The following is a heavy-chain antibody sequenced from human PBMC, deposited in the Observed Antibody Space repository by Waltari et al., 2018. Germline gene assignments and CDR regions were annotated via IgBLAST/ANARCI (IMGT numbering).Heavy chain of an antibody. CDR1: GFTFLNFG. CDR3: ARTTRTGSTFFLGPLDP. V-gene: IGHV3-30*03. Sequence: QVQLVESGGGVVQPGKSLRLSCSASGFTFLNFGSSVVRQAPGKGLGWVAVTSSDGTNKYYADSVKGRFIISRDNSENTLHLQMNSLSTEDTAVYYCARTTRTGSTFFLGPLDPWGQGTLVTVSS. D-gene: IGHD1-7*01. J-gene: IGHJ5*02. CDR2: TSSDGTNK.